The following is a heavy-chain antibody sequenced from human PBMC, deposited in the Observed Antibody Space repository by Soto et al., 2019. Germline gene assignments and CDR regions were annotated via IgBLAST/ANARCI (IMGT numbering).Heavy chain of an antibody. D-gene: IGHD6-13*01. CDR3: ARERSFMRKEGWVEL. J-gene: IGHJ5*02. CDR2: VYHSGAA. V-gene: IGHV4-38-2*02. Sequence: SENLSLTCSFSVFSITRGFYWGWIRQTPGKGLEWIGSVYHSGAACYNPSLQSRVTISVDTSKNHFSLRLKSVTAADTAMYFCARERSFMRKEGWVELWGQGTQRSVSS. CDR1: VFSITRGFY.